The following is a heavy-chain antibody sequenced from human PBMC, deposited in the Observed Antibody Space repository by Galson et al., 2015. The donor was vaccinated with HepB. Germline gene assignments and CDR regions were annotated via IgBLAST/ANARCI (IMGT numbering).Heavy chain of an antibody. CDR1: GFTFSSHG. V-gene: IGHV3-33*01. CDR3: AREGLTAMTLFDY. J-gene: IGHJ4*02. Sequence: SLRLSCAASGFTFSSHGMHWVRQAPGKGLEWVAVIWHDGSNKYYADSMKGRFTISRDNSKNTLYLQMSSLRAEDTAVYYCAREGLTAMTLFDYWGQGTLVTVS. CDR2: IWHDGSNK. D-gene: IGHD4-17*01.